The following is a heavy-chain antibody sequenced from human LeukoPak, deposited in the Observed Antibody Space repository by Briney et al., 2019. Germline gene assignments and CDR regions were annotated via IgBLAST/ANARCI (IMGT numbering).Heavy chain of an antibody. Sequence: PGGSLRLSCAASGFTVSSNYMSWVRQAPGKGLEWVSVIYSGGSTYYADSVKGRFTISRDNSKNTLCLQMNSLRAEDTAVYYCARHPVVPDAYYFDYWGQGTLVTVSS. D-gene: IGHD2-2*01. V-gene: IGHV3-66*04. CDR3: ARHPVVPDAYYFDY. CDR2: IYSGGST. J-gene: IGHJ4*02. CDR1: GFTVSSNY.